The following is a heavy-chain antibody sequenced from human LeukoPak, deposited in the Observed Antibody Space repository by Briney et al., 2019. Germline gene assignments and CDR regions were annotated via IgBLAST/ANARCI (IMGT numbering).Heavy chain of an antibody. CDR3: ARDFMLTTVTFERIPYDY. CDR2: INPNSGGT. V-gene: IGHV1-2*02. D-gene: IGHD4-11*01. J-gene: IGHJ4*02. Sequence: ASVEVSCKASGYTFTGYYMHWMRQAPGQGLEWMGWINPNSGGTNYAQKFQGRVTMTRDTSISTAYMELSRLRSDDTAVYYCARDFMLTTVTFERIPYDYWGQGTLVTVSS. CDR1: GYTFTGYY.